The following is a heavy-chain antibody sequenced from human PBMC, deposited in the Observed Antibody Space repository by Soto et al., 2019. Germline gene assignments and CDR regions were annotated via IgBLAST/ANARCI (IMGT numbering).Heavy chain of an antibody. CDR3: ARLGDCSGGSCYSLSSYVMDV. CDR2: IYPGDSDT. D-gene: IGHD2-15*01. CDR1: GYSFTSYW. J-gene: IGHJ6*02. V-gene: IGHV5-51*01. Sequence: GESLKISCKGSGYSFTSYWIGWVRQMPGKGLEWMGIIYPGDSDTRYSPSFQGQVTISADKSISTAYLQWSSLKASETAMYYCARLGDCSGGSCYSLSSYVMDVWGQGTTVTVSS.